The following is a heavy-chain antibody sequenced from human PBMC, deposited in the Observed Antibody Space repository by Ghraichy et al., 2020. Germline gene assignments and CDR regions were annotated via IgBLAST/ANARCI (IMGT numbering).Heavy chain of an antibody. D-gene: IGHD5-24*01. CDR2: TYYRSKWYD. Sequence: TLSLTCAISGDSVSSKSVAWNWIRQSPSRGLEWLGRTYYRSKWYDDYAVSVKSRITINPDTSKNQFSLQLNSVTPEDTAVYYCARGVWLQLREAFDIWGQGTMVTVSS. CDR3: ARGVWLQLREAFDI. J-gene: IGHJ3*02. CDR1: GDSVSSKSVA. V-gene: IGHV6-1*01.